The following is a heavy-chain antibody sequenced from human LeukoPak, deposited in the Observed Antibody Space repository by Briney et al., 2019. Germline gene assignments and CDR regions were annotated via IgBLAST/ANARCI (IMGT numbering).Heavy chain of an antibody. J-gene: IGHJ5*02. Sequence: SETLSLTCTVSGGSISSYYWSWIRQPPGKGLEWIGYIYYSGSTNYNPSLKSRVTISVDTSKNQFSLKLSSVTAADTAVYYCARSFYGDYSRYNWFDPWGQGTLVTVSS. CDR1: GGSISSYY. CDR2: IYYSGST. V-gene: IGHV4-59*01. CDR3: ARSFYGDYSRYNWFDP. D-gene: IGHD4-17*01.